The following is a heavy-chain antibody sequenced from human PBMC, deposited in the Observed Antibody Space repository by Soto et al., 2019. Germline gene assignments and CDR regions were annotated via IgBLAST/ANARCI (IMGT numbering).Heavy chain of an antibody. D-gene: IGHD6-13*01. Sequence: QVQLVQSGAEVKKPGASVKVSCKASGYTFTSYGISWVRQAPGQGLEWMGWISAYNGNTNYAQKLQGRVTMTTDTAXITADMELRTLRPDDPAVYYCEIVYLGGSSWYVQDYWGQGTLVTVSS. J-gene: IGHJ4*02. CDR3: EIVYLGGSSWYVQDY. CDR1: GYTFTSYG. V-gene: IGHV1-18*01. CDR2: ISAYNGNT.